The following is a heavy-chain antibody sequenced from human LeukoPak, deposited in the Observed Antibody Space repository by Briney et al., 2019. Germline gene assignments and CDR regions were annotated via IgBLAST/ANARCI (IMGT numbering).Heavy chain of an antibody. CDR2: IYYNGYT. J-gene: IGHJ4*02. CDR3: ARDRHWTNDWVFDY. Sequence: SETLSLTCTVSGGSIGTYYWSWIRQPPGKGLEWIGYIYYNGYTDYNPSLKSQVTISVHTSKNQFSLKLSSVTAADTAVYYCARDRHWTNDWVFDYWGQGTLVTVSS. CDR1: GGSIGTYY. D-gene: IGHD1/OR15-1a*01. V-gene: IGHV4-59*01.